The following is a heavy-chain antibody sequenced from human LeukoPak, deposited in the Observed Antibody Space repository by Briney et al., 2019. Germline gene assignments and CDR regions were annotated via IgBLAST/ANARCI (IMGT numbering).Heavy chain of an antibody. D-gene: IGHD2-15*01. CDR2: INWNGGST. J-gene: IGHJ3*02. CDR1: GFTFDDYG. CDR3: ARGLVVVAATYAFDI. Sequence: GGSLRLSCAASGFTFDDYGMSWVRQAPGKGLEWVSGINWNGGSTGYADSVKGRFTISRDNAKNSLYLQMNSLRAEDTALYYCARGLVVVAATYAFDIWGQGTMVTVSS. V-gene: IGHV3-20*04.